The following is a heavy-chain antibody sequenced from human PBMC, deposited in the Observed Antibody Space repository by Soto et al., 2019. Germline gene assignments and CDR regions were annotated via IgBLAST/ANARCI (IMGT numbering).Heavy chain of an antibody. V-gene: IGHV3-9*01. CDR3: VKGVQLYLEDRLDS. Sequence: VQLVESGGGLVEPGRSLRLSCTGSGFSFDDYAFHWVRQRPGKGLEWVSGPNGNGYNISYADSVRGRFTISRHNGKNSLYLQMNGLRPDDTAFYYCVKGVQLYLEDRLDSWGQGTLVTVSS. CDR1: GFSFDDYA. J-gene: IGHJ4*02. D-gene: IGHD2-15*01. CDR2: PNGNGYNI.